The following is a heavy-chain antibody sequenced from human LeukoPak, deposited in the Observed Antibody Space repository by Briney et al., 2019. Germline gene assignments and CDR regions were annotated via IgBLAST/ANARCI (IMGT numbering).Heavy chain of an antibody. D-gene: IGHD5-18*01. V-gene: IGHV3-48*01. CDR1: GFTFSSYS. CDR3: ASARGYSYADY. Sequence: PGGSLRLSCAASGFTFSSYSINWVRQAPGKGLEWVSYISSSGSTIFYADSVKGRFTISRDNSKNTLYLQMNSLRAEDTAVYYCASARGYSYADYWGQGTLVTVSS. J-gene: IGHJ4*02. CDR2: ISSSGSTI.